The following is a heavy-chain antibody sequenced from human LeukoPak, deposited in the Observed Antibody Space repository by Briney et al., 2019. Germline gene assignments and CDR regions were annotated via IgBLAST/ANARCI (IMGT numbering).Heavy chain of an antibody. Sequence: GGSLTLSCAASGFTFSDYYMSWIRQAPGKGLEWVSYISSSGSTIYYADSVKGRFTISRDNAKNSLYRQMNSLRAEDTAVYYCAGSRGYSYGHPDYYYGMDVWGQGTTVTVSS. J-gene: IGHJ6*02. CDR1: GFTFSDYY. V-gene: IGHV3-11*01. D-gene: IGHD5-18*01. CDR2: ISSSGSTI. CDR3: AGSRGYSYGHPDYYYGMDV.